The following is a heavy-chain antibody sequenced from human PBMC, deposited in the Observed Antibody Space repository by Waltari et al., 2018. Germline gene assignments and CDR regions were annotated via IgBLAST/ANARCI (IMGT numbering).Heavy chain of an antibody. J-gene: IGHJ6*02. D-gene: IGHD2-2*01. CDR1: GYTFTSYD. CDR2: MNPTSGNT. V-gene: IGHV1-8*01. Sequence: QVQLVQSGAEVKKPGASVKVSCKASGYTFTSYDINWVRQATGQGLEWMGWMNPTSGNTGYAKKFQGRVTMTRNTSISTAYMELSSLRSEDTAVYYCAGGPVGDQLLLYYYYYGMDVWGQGTTVTVSS. CDR3: AGGPVGDQLLLYYYYYGMDV.